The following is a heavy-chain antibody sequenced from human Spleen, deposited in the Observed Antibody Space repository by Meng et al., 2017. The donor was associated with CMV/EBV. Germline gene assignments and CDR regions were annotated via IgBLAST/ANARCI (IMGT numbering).Heavy chain of an antibody. J-gene: IGHJ4*02. CDR2: ISSGGGTT. D-gene: IGHD6-13*01. V-gene: IGHV3-23*01. Sequence: SGFTFTDYAMNWVRQAPGRGLDWVSIISSGGGTTYYADSVEGRFTISRDNSKNTLFLQMNNLRADDTAVYYCARAPSIAAAGRHFDYWGQGTLVTVSS. CDR1: GFTFTDYA. CDR3: ARAPSIAAAGRHFDY.